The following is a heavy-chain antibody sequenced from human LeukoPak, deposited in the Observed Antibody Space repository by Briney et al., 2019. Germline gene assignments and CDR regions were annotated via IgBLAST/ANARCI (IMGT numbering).Heavy chain of an antibody. CDR1: GGSFSGYY. Sequence: SETLSLTCAVYGGSFSGYYWSWIRQPPGKGLEWIGEINHSGSTYYNPSLKSRVTISVDRSKNQFSLRLSSVTAADTAVYYCARGQGFGELLGYYFDYWGQGTLVTVSS. CDR3: ARGQGFGELLGYYFDY. CDR2: INHSGST. V-gene: IGHV4-34*01. J-gene: IGHJ4*02. D-gene: IGHD3-10*01.